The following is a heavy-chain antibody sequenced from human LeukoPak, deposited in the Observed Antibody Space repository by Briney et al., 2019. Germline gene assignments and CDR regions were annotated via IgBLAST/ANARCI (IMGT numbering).Heavy chain of an antibody. Sequence: GGSLRLSCAASGFTFSSYAMSWVRQAPGKGLEWVSATSGSGGSTYYADSVKGRSTISRDNSKNTLYLQMNSLRAEDTAVYYCASVPTPRRNASYWGQGTLVTVSS. V-gene: IGHV3-23*01. CDR1: GFTFSSYA. CDR3: ASVPTPRRNASY. CDR2: TSGSGGST. D-gene: IGHD1-14*01. J-gene: IGHJ4*02.